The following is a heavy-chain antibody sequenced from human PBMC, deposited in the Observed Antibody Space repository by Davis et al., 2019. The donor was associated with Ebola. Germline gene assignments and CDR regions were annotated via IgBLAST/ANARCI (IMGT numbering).Heavy chain of an antibody. J-gene: IGHJ3*02. CDR2: ISAYNGHT. CDR1: GYTFTSYS. CDR3: ARTSIVGTTTTASDI. V-gene: IGHV1-18*04. D-gene: IGHD1-26*01. Sequence: ASVKVSCKASGYTFTSYSISWVRQAPGQGLEWVGWISAYNGHTNYAQKLQGRVTMTTDTSTSTAYMEVRSLRSDDTAVYFCARTSIVGTTTTASDIWGQGTLVTVSS.